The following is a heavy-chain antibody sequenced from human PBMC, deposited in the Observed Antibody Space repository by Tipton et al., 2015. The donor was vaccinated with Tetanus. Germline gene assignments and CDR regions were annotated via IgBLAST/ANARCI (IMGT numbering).Heavy chain of an antibody. D-gene: IGHD3-10*01. V-gene: IGHV4-31*03. CDR3: ARDPPPYYYGSGSYLDY. CDR1: GGSINSGGYF. Sequence: TLSLTCSVSGGSINSGGYFWNWIRQQPGKGPEWIGYIYYSGDTFYNPSLKSRVTISVDTSKNQFSLNLRSVTAADTAVYYCARDPPPYYYGSGSYLDYWGQGTPVTVSS. J-gene: IGHJ4*02. CDR2: IYYSGDT.